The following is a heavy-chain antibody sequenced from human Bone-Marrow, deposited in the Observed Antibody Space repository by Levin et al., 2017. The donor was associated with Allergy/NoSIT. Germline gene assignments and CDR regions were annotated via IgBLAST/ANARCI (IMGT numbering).Heavy chain of an antibody. CDR3: ARSLSGMWERLYYFDY. Sequence: GASVKVSCTASGYTFTDYYIHWVRQAPGQGLEWMGWISPHRGGSNYARKFQGRVTMTRDTSISTAYMELSRLTSDDTAVYYCARSLSGMWERLYYFDYWGQGTLVTVSS. CDR2: ISPHRGGS. V-gene: IGHV1-2*02. J-gene: IGHJ4*02. D-gene: IGHD1-26*01. CDR1: GYTFTDYY.